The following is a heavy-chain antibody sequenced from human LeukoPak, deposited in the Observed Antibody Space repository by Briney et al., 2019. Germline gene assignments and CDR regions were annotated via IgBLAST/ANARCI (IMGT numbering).Heavy chain of an antibody. V-gene: IGHV3-30*18. CDR1: GFTFTTFG. D-gene: IGHD1/OR15-1a*01. J-gene: IGHJ4*02. CDR2: ISPDGNIE. Sequence: PGGSLRLSCAASGFTFTTFGIHWVRQAPGKGLEWVAAISPDGNIEYYTDSVKGRFTISRDHSKNMIYLQMNSLRGEDSAVYYCAKINNDDDYWGTGTLVTVSS. CDR3: AKINNDDDY.